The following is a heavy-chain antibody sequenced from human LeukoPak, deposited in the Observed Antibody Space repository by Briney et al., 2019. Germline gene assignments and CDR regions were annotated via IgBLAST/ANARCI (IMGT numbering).Heavy chain of an antibody. J-gene: IGHJ3*02. D-gene: IGHD3-10*01. CDR1: GGSISSYC. Sequence: SETLSLTCTVSGGSISSYCWSWIRQPAGKGLEWIGRIYTSGSTNYNPSLKSRVTMSVDTSKNQFSLKVISMTAADTAAYYCTKSDGYGLIRICGRGTMVTVSS. V-gene: IGHV4-4*07. CDR2: IYTSGST. CDR3: TKSDGYGLIRI.